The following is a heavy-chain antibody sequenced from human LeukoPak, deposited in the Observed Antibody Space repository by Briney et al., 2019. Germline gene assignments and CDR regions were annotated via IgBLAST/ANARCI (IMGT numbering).Heavy chain of an antibody. CDR3: ARVRAHFSGWHFDY. V-gene: IGHV4-59*01. Sequence: NPSETLSLTCSVSDGPLSHYYWSWIRQPPGKGLEWVGFIYYSGSTNYNPSLKSRVTISVDTSMNRFSLKLTSVTPADTAVYYCARVRAHFSGWHFDYWGQGALVTVSA. J-gene: IGHJ4*02. CDR2: IYYSGST. D-gene: IGHD6-19*01. CDR1: DGPLSHYY.